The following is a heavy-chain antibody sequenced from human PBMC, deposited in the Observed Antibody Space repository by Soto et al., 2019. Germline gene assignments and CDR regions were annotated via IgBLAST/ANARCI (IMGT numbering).Heavy chain of an antibody. V-gene: IGHV1-18*01. CDR1: GYSFLYYA. CDR3: AVRGSGTSKALLG. D-gene: IGHD6-19*01. J-gene: IGHJ4*02. Sequence: QVQLVQSGAEVRKPGASVKVSCKASGYSFLYYAITWVRQAPGQGLEWMGWISPYNANTKIGERAQGRATIRTDTSATTAYLELKSLTTDDTAVYYCAVRGSGTSKALLGWGQGTLVTVSS. CDR2: ISPYNANT.